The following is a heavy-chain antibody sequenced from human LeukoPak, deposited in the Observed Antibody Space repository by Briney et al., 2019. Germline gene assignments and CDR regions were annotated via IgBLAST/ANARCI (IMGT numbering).Heavy chain of an antibody. D-gene: IGHD1-26*01. CDR1: GFTFSTYA. Sequence: PGGSLRLSCAASGFTFSTYAMNWVRQSPGKGLEWVSSISGSDGSTYYADSVKGRFTISRDNSKNTLYLQVNSLRAEDTAIYYCAKGASGNYYIYFDYWGQGTLVNVSS. CDR3: AKGASGNYYIYFDY. CDR2: ISGSDGST. J-gene: IGHJ4*02. V-gene: IGHV3-23*01.